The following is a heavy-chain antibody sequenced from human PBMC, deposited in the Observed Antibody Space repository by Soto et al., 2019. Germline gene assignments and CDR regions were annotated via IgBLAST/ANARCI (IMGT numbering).Heavy chain of an antibody. Sequence: VQLLESGGDLVQPGGSLRLSCVASGFILNNYAMSWVRQAPGKGLEWVSTIGGTDGDSDGVPWYEDSVKGRFTISRDSSANTLSLHMDNLRAEDSALYYSVKRGRHWGAFDFWGQGTTVVVSS. V-gene: IGHV3-23*01. CDR3: VKRGRHWGAFDF. CDR1: GFILNNYA. J-gene: IGHJ3*01. D-gene: IGHD7-27*01. CDR2: IGGTDGDSDGVP.